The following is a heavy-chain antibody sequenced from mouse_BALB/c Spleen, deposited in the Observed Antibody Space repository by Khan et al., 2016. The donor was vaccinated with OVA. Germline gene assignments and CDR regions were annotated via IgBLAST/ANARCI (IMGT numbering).Heavy chain of an antibody. V-gene: IGHV14-3*02. Sequence: VQLQQSGAELVKPGASVKLSCTASGFSIKDTYIHWVKQRPEQGLKWIGRIDPATDNTKYDPKFQGRATITADTSSHQAYLHLTSLTSYATAVDYSARTGIPYYRSYAMDYWGLGTSVTVAS. J-gene: IGHJ4*01. CDR1: GFSIKDTY. CDR3: ARTGIPYYRSYAMDY. CDR2: IDPATDNT. D-gene: IGHD1-2*01.